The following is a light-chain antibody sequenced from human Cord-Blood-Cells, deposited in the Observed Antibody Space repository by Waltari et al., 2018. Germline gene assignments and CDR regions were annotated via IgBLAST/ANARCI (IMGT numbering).Light chain of an antibody. J-gene: IGKJ2*01. CDR2: WAS. CDR1: QSVLYSSNNKNY. CDR3: QQYYSTPYT. Sequence: DIVMTQSPDSLAVPLGARATINCKSSQSVLYSSNNKNYLAWYQQKPGQPPKLRIYWASTRESGVPDRFSGSGSGTDFTLTISSLQAEDVAVYYCQQYYSTPYTFGQGTKLEIK. V-gene: IGKV4-1*01.